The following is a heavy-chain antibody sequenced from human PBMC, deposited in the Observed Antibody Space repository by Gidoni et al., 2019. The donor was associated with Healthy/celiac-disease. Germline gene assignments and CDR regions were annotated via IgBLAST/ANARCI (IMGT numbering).Heavy chain of an antibody. CDR2: IYYSGST. V-gene: IGHV4-31*03. D-gene: IGHD5-18*01. CDR3: ARGDRRAYSYGSFDY. CDR1: GGSISSGGYY. J-gene: IGHJ4*02. Sequence: QVQLQESGPGLVKPSQTLSLTCTVSGGSISSGGYYWSWIRQHPGKGLEWIGYIYYSGSTYYNPSLKSRVTISVDTSKNQFSLKLSSVTAADTAVYYCARGDRRAYSYGSFDYWGQGTLVTVSS.